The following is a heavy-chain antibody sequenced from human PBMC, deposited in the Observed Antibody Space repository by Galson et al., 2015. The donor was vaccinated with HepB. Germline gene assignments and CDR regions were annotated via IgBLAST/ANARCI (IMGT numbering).Heavy chain of an antibody. V-gene: IGHV1-2*06. Sequence: SVKVSCKASAYTFTGYYLHWVRQAPGQGLEWMGRINPSSGGTNYAQKFQGRVTMTRDTSISTAYMELSRLRSDDTAVYYCARDLSSSGALDIWGQGTMVTVSS. CDR2: INPSSGGT. D-gene: IGHD3-22*01. CDR1: AYTFTGYY. J-gene: IGHJ3*02. CDR3: ARDLSSSGALDI.